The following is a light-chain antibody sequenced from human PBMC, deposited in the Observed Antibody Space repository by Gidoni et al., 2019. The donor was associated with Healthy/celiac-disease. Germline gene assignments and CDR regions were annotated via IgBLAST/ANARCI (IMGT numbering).Light chain of an antibody. V-gene: IGKV3-11*01. CDR1: QSVSSY. CDR3: QQRSNWPPT. CDR2: DAS. Sequence: EIVLTQSPATLSLSPGERATLPCRASQSVSSYLAWYQQKPGQAPRLLIDDASNRATGIPARFRCSGSGTDFTLTISSLEPEDFAVYYCQQRSNWPPTFXQXTKLEIK. J-gene: IGKJ2*01.